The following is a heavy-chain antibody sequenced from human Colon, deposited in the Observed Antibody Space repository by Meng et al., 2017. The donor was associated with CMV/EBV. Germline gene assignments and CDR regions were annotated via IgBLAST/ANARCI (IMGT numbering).Heavy chain of an antibody. V-gene: IGHV3-72*01. J-gene: IGHJ4*02. D-gene: IGHD2-2*01. CDR2: ISKKGNSYST. CDR3: TRNPYCTSNSCYGADY. Sequence: GESLKISCAASGFTFSDHYMDWVRQAPGKGLEWVGRISKKGNSYSTEYAAPVKGRFSISRDDSKKSLYLQMNSLKTEDTAVYYCTRNPYCTSNSCYGADYWGQGTLVNVSS. CDR1: GFTFSDHY.